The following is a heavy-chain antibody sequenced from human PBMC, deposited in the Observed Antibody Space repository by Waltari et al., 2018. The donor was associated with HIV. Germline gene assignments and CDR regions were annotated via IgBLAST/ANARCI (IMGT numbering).Heavy chain of an antibody. CDR1: GFSLSNARMG. V-gene: IGHV2-26*01. CDR2: IFSNDEK. D-gene: IGHD3-3*01. J-gene: IGHJ5*02. Sequence: QVTLKESGPVLVKPTETLTLTCTVSGFSLSNARMGVSWIRQPPGKALEWLAHIFSNDEKSYSTSLKSRLTITKDTAKSQVVLTITNMDPVDTGTYYCARILRFWSGYYFWFDPWGQGTLVTVSS. CDR3: ARILRFWSGYYFWFDP.